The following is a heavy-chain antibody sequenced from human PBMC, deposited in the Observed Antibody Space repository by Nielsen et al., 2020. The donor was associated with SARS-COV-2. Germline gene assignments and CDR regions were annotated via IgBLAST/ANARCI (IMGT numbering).Heavy chain of an antibody. Sequence: SGPMLVKPTQTLTLTCTFSGFSLSTSGMCVSWIRQPPGKALEWLARIDWDDDKYYSTSLKTRLTISKDTSKNQVVLTMTNMDPVDTATYYCARNRVLRFLEWSPVSVLDYYYYGMDVWGQGTTVTVSS. V-gene: IGHV2-70*11. CDR2: IDWDDDK. J-gene: IGHJ6*02. CDR1: GFSLSTSGMC. D-gene: IGHD3-3*01. CDR3: ARNRVLRFLEWSPVSVLDYYYYGMDV.